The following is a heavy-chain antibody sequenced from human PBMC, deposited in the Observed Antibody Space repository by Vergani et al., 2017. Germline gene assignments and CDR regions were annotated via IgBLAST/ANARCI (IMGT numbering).Heavy chain of an antibody. J-gene: IGHJ4*02. V-gene: IGHV3-23*01. CDR1: GFTFSSYA. D-gene: IGHD2-15*01. Sequence: EVQLLESGGGLVQPGGSLRLSCAASGFTFSSYAMSWVRQAPGKGLEWVSAISGSGGSTYYADSVKGRFTISRDNSKNTLYLQMNSVRAEDTAVYYCAKPTAGCSGGSCPSDYWGQGTLVTVSS. CDR2: ISGSGGST. CDR3: AKPTAGCSGGSCPSDY.